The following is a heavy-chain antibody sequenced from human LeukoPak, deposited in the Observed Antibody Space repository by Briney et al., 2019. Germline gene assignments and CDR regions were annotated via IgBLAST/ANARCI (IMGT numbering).Heavy chain of an antibody. D-gene: IGHD3-16*01. CDR1: GFTFSSYA. V-gene: IGHV3-30-3*01. CDR2: ISYDGSNK. CDR3: ARDLGIMITFGGVID. J-gene: IGHJ4*02. Sequence: PGGSLRLSCAASGFTFSSYAMHWVRQAPGKGLEGVAVISYDGSNKYYADSVKGRFTISRDNSKNTLYLQMNSLRAEDTAVYYCARDLGIMITFGGVIDWGQGTLVTVSS.